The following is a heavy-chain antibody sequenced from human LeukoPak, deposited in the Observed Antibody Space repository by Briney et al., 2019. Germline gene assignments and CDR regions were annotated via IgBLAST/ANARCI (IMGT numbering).Heavy chain of an antibody. CDR3: ARHDYDRSGYNWFDP. Sequence: SETLSLTCTVSGGSISSSGYSWGWIRQPPGKGLEWIGSVYYSGSTYYNPSLKGRVTISVDTSKNQFSLKLSSVTAADTTVYYCARHDYDRSGYNWFDPWGQGTPVTVSS. J-gene: IGHJ5*02. V-gene: IGHV4-39*01. CDR2: VYYSGST. D-gene: IGHD3-22*01. CDR1: GGSISSSGYS.